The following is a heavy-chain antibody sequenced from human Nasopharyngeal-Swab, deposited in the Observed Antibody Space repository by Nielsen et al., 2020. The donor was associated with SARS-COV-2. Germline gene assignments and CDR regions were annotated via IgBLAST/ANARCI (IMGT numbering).Heavy chain of an antibody. Sequence: RQAPGKGLEWIGEINHSGSTNYNPPLKSRVTISVDTSKNQFSLKLSSVTAADTAVYYCARGPQGGSRRPYYFDYWGQGTLVTVSS. V-gene: IGHV4-34*01. CDR2: INHSGST. CDR3: ARGPQGGSRRPYYFDY. J-gene: IGHJ4*02. D-gene: IGHD1-26*01.